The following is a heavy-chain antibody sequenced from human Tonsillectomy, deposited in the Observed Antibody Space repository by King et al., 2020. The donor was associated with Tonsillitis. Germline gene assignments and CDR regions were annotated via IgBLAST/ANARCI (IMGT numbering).Heavy chain of an antibody. Sequence: VQLVESGGGLVQPGGSLRLSCAASGFTFSSYSMHWVRQAPGKGLEWVSYISSSSSNIYYADSVKGRYTISRDNAKNSLYLQMNSLRAEDTAVYYCERLGLCSSTSCYDWCDPWGQGTLVTVPS. CDR2: ISSSSSNI. V-gene: IGHV3-48*01. J-gene: IGHJ5*02. CDR3: ERLGLCSSTSCYDWCDP. D-gene: IGHD2-2*01. CDR1: GFTFSSYS.